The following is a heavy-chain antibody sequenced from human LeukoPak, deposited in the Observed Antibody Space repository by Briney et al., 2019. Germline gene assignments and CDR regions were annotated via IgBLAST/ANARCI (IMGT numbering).Heavy chain of an antibody. V-gene: IGHV3-53*01. CDR3: AREPWFGSTKLIDY. Sequence: RGSLRLSCAASGFAVSNTYMTWVRQAPGKGLEWISTIYASGTTYYADSVKGRFTISRDTSKNTIYLQIIRLRAEDAALYYCAREPWFGSTKLIDYWGQGTLVTVSS. CDR2: IYASGTT. D-gene: IGHD3-10*01. CDR1: GFAVSNTY. J-gene: IGHJ4*02.